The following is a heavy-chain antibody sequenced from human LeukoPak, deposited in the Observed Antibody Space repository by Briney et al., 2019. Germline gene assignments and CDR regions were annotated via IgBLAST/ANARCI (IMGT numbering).Heavy chain of an antibody. Sequence: RSSETLSLTCTVSGGSISSSSYYWGWIRQPPGKGLEWIGSIYYSGSTYYNPSLKSRVTISVDTSKNQFSLKLSSVTAADTAVYYCARDSIAVAGHFDYWGQGTLVTVSS. J-gene: IGHJ4*02. CDR2: IYYSGST. CDR3: ARDSIAVAGHFDY. CDR1: GGSISSSSYY. V-gene: IGHV4-39*07. D-gene: IGHD6-19*01.